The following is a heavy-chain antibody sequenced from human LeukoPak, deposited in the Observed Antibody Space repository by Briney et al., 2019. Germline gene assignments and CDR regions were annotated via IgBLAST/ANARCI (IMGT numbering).Heavy chain of an antibody. CDR3: AREWDIVVVPAADYYYYYGMDV. CDR2: IYTSGST. CDR1: GGSISNYY. J-gene: IGHJ6*02. Sequence: SETLSLTCTVSGGSISNYYWSWIRQPAGKGLEWIGRIYTSGSTNYNPSLKSRVTMSVDTSKNQFSLKLSSVTAADTAVYYCAREWDIVVVPAADYYYYYGMDVWGQGTTVTVSS. V-gene: IGHV4-4*07. D-gene: IGHD2-2*01.